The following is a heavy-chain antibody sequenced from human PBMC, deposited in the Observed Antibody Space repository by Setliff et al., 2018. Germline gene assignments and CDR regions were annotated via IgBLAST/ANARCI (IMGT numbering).Heavy chain of an antibody. V-gene: IGHV1-18*01. Sequence: ASVKVSCKASGYTFTSYGINWMRQAPGQGLEWMGWISAYSGKTNYAQKLQGRVTMTIDTTTSTAYMELRSLRSDDTAVYYCARIQWLLWDYWGQGTLVTVSS. CDR1: GYTFTSYG. CDR3: ARIQWLLWDY. J-gene: IGHJ4*02. D-gene: IGHD6-19*01. CDR2: ISAYSGKT.